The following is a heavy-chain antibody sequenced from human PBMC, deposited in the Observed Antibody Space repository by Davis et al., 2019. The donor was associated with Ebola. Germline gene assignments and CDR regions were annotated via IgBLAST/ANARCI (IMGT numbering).Heavy chain of an antibody. D-gene: IGHD3-9*01. CDR3: ATLRYLFDWLSSGWFDP. CDR2: INHSGST. V-gene: IGHV4-34*01. Sequence: ETLSLTCAVYGGSFSGYYWSWIRQPPGKGLEWIGEINHSGSTNYNPSLKSRVTISVDTSKNQFSLKLSSVTAADTAVYYCATLRYLFDWLSSGWFDPWGQGTLVTVSS. CDR1: GGSFSGYY. J-gene: IGHJ5*02.